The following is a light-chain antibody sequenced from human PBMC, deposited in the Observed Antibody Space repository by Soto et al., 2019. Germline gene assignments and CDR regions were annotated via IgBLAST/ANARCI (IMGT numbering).Light chain of an antibody. CDR3: QHYAKLPYT. Sequence: DIQLTQSPSSLSASVGDRVTITCQPSQDITNYLNWYQQKPGKAPRLLIAGASKLETGVPSRFSGSRSGTDYTFTIGSLQPEDIATYYCQHYAKLPYTFGQGTKLEIK. V-gene: IGKV1-33*01. CDR1: QDITNY. J-gene: IGKJ2*01. CDR2: GAS.